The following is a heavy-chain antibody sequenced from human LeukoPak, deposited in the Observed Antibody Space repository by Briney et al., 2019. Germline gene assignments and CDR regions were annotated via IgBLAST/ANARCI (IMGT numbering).Heavy chain of an antibody. CDR1: GFTFSSYG. Sequence: PGGSLRLSCAASGFTFSSYGMHWVRQAPGKGLEWVAVISYDGSNKYYADSVKGRFTISRDNSKNTLYLQMNSLRAEDTAVYYCAKPEGYSYDYWGQGTLVTVSS. CDR3: AKPEGYSYDY. CDR2: ISYDGSNK. J-gene: IGHJ4*02. V-gene: IGHV3-30*18. D-gene: IGHD5-18*01.